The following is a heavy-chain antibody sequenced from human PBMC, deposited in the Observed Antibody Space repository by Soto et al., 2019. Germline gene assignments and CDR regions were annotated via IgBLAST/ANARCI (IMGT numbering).Heavy chain of an antibody. CDR3: AKGYSGYMSHFDY. V-gene: IGHV3-23*01. D-gene: IGHD5-12*01. J-gene: IGHJ4*02. Sequence: GGSLRLSCVASGFTFSTYAMSWVRQAPGKGLEWVSAVASGGITYYADSVKGRFTISRDNSKNTQYLQMDSLRAEDTAIYYCAKGYSGYMSHFDYWGQGTLFTVSS. CDR2: VASGGIT. CDR1: GFTFSTYA.